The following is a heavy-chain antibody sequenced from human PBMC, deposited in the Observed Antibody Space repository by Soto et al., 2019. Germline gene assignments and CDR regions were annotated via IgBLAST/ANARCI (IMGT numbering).Heavy chain of an antibody. J-gene: IGHJ3*02. CDR2: IGGYDGNP. D-gene: IGHD5-18*01. CDR1: GFTFTKSG. CDR3: ARDPGYRPDAFDI. V-gene: IGHV1-18*01. Sequence: QVQLVQSGGEVKKPGASVKVSCKASGFTFTKSGISWVRQAPGQGLEWMGWIGGYDGNPNYAQNLQGRVTLTKDTSPYPVHMELRSLRYEDTAVDYCARDPGYRPDAFDIWGQGTRVIVSS.